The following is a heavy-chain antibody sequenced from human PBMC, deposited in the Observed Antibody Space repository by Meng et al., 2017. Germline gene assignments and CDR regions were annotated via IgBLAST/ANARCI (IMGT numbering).Heavy chain of an antibody. CDR3: TRDGYSDCSHTSCFDS. J-gene: IGHJ4*02. CDR1: GYTLTSYA. CDR2: IDTKTGNP. V-gene: IGHV7-4-1*02. D-gene: IGHD2-2*01. Sequence: QGEVVQVGSEFGKPGASVKVSRKASGYTLTSYAINWLRQAPGQGLQWMGWIDTKTGNPTYVPGFTGRLVFSLDTSVSTAYLQISGLKADDTAVYYCTRDGYSDCSHTSCFDSWGQGTLVTVSS.